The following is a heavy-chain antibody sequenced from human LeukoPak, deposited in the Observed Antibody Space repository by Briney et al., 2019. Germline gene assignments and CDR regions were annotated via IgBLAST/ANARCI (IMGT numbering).Heavy chain of an antibody. CDR1: GFTFSSYE. CDR2: ISSSDSTI. Sequence: GGSLRLSCAASGFTFSSYEMNWVRQAPGKGLEWVSYISSSDSTIYYADSVKGRFTISRDNAKNSLYLQMNSLRAEDTAVYYCARAYLTSKLRFLEWLLTPTHFDYWGQGTLVTVSS. J-gene: IGHJ4*02. CDR3: ARAYLTSKLRFLEWLLTPTHFDY. D-gene: IGHD3-3*01. V-gene: IGHV3-48*03.